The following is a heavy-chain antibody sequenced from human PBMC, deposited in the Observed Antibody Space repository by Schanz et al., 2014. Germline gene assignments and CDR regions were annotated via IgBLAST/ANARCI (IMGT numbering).Heavy chain of an antibody. Sequence: EVQLVESGGGLVQPGGSLRLSCATSGFTFSSHSMNWVRQSPGKGLEWVSFLSSDSRHVYYVESAKGRFTISRDNAKNSLYLQMDSLRGDDTAVYYCARDGIAATTDFEYWGQGVLVTVSS. J-gene: IGHJ4*02. CDR2: LSSDSRHV. D-gene: IGHD1-1*01. CDR1: GFTFSSHS. V-gene: IGHV3-21*06. CDR3: ARDGIAATTDFEY.